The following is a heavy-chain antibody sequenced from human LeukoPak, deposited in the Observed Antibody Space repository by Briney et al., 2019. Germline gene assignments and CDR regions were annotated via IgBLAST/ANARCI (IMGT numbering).Heavy chain of an antibody. CDR1: GFTFSSYG. CDR3: AKDLGSYSSTMGY. CDR2: ISYDGSNK. V-gene: IGHV3-30*18. Sequence: GGSLRLSCAASGFTFSSYGMHWVRQAPGKGLERVAVISYDGSNKYYADSVKGRFTISRDNSKNTLYLQMNSLRAEDTAVYYCAKDLGSYSSTMGYWGQGTLVTVSS. J-gene: IGHJ4*02. D-gene: IGHD2-2*02.